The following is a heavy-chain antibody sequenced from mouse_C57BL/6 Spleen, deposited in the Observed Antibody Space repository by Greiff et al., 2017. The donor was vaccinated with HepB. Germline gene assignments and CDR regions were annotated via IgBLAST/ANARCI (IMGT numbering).Heavy chain of an antibody. V-gene: IGHV7-1*01. CDR2: SRNKANDYTT. Sequence: EVNVVESGGGLVQSGRSLRLSCATSGFTFSDFYMEWVRQAPGKGLEWIAASRNKANDYTTEYSASVKGRFIVSRDTSQSILYLQMNALRAEDTAIYYCARERGYDGSLDYWGQGTTLTVSS. J-gene: IGHJ2*01. CDR3: ARERGYDGSLDY. D-gene: IGHD2-2*01. CDR1: GFTFSDFY.